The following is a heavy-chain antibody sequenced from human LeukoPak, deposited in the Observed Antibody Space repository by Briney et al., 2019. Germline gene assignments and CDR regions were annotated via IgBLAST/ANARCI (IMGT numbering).Heavy chain of an antibody. CDR3: ARGTLDSSGYYCD. CDR2: IYYSGST. Sequence: PSQTLSLTCTVSGGSISSGGYYWSWIRQHPGKGLEWIGYIYYSGSTYYNPSLKSRVTISVDTSKNQFSLKLSSVTAADTAVYYCARGTLDSSGYYCDWGQGTLVTVSS. D-gene: IGHD3-22*01. J-gene: IGHJ4*02. CDR1: GGSISSGGYY. V-gene: IGHV4-31*03.